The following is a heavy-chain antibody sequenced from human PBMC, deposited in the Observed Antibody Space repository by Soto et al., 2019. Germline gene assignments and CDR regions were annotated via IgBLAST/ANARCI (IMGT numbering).Heavy chain of an antibody. CDR2: IIPMFGST. D-gene: IGHD5-12*01. J-gene: IGHJ4*02. CDR1: GGTFSHST. Sequence: QVQLVQSGAEVKRPGSSVKVSCKASGGTFSHSTVAWVRQAPGHRPEWMGMIIPMFGSTNSAQKFLDRVTFSADTYTNTAYMELSSLRSEDTAVYYCATPSGLLGQYSALPDNWGQGTLVTVSS. V-gene: IGHV1-69*06. CDR3: ATPSGLLGQYSALPDN.